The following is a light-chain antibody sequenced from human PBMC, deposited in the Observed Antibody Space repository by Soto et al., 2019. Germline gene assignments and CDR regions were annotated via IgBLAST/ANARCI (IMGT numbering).Light chain of an antibody. CDR3: SSYAGTNNHHV. J-gene: IGLJ1*01. V-gene: IGLV2-8*01. CDR1: GSDNGFYNY. Sequence: QSVLTQPPSAYGSPGQSVTISCTGSGSDNGFYNYVCWYQQHTGKVRKLLIYEVTKRPSRSPDHSSGSKAVTTASLTVSGLQAEDAADYYSSSYAGTNNHHVFGNRTKCTV. CDR2: EVT.